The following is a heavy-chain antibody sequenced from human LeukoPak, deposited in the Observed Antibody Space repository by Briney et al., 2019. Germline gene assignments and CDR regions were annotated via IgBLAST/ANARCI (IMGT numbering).Heavy chain of an antibody. CDR3: ARALGGVAAIEPVLSKTENWFDP. V-gene: IGHV1-8*03. Sequence: ASVKVSCKASGYTFTSYDINWVRQATGQGLEWMGWMNPNSGNTGYAQKFQGRVTITRNTSISTAYMELSSLRSEDTAVYYCARALGGVAAIEPVLSKTENWFDPWGQGTLVTVSS. J-gene: IGHJ5*02. D-gene: IGHD2-15*01. CDR2: MNPNSGNT. CDR1: GYTFTSYD.